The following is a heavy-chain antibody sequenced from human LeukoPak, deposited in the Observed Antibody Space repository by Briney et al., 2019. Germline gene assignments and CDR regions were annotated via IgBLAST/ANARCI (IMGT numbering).Heavy chain of an antibody. J-gene: IGHJ4*02. CDR1: GFTVSSNY. CDR3: ARVGYDILTGTFDY. V-gene: IGHV3-53*01. D-gene: IGHD3-9*01. CDR2: IYSGGST. Sequence: GGSLTLSCAASGFTVSSNYMSWVRQAPGKGLEWVSVIYSGGSTYYADSVKGRFTISRDNFKNTLYLQMNSLRAADTAVYYCARVGYDILTGTFDYWGEGTRVPLSS.